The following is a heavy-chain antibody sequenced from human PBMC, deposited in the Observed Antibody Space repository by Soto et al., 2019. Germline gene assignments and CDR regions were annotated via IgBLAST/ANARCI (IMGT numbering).Heavy chain of an antibody. CDR2: ISSNGVGT. D-gene: IGHD6-6*01. V-gene: IGHV3-64*01. CDR1: QFTLSGYA. J-gene: IGHJ6*03. Sequence: PLNLSWTASQFTLSGYATNSVHKNPGKVLEYVSGISSNGVGTYYANSVQGRFTISRDNSKNTVYLQMGSLRPEDMAVYYCARRARPDFYYMDVWGKGTTVTVSS. CDR3: ARRARPDFYYMDV.